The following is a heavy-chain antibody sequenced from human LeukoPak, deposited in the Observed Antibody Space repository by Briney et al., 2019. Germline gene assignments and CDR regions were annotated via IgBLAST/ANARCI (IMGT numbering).Heavy chain of an antibody. CDR1: GYTFTAYY. V-gene: IGHV1-2*02. D-gene: IGHD3-22*01. CDR2: INPNSGGT. CDR3: ARYDSRGPLPDY. Sequence: ASVTVSCKASGYTFTAYYMHWVRQAPGQGLEWMGWINPNSGGTIYAQKLQGRVTMTRGTSISTFYLELSRLRSDDTAVYYCARYDSRGPLPDYWGQGTLVTVSS. J-gene: IGHJ4*02.